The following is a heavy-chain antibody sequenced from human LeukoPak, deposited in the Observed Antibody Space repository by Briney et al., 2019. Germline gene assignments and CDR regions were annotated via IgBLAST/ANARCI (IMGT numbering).Heavy chain of an antibody. CDR1: GFTFSCCA. D-gene: IGHD5-24*01. V-gene: IGHV3-23*01. CDR3: AKGGPQFFDY. J-gene: IGHJ4*02. CDR2: VSANGGTT. Sequence: GGSLRLSCAASGFTFSCCAMHWVRQAPGKGLEWVSAVSANGGTTHYADSVKGRFTISRDNSRTTLYLQMNTLRAEDTAIYYCAKGGPQFFDYWGQGTLVTVSS.